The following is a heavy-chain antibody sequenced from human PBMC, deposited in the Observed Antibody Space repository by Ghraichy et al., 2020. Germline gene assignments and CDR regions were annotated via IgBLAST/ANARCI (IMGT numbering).Heavy chain of an antibody. Sequence: GGSLRLSCAASGFTFNTYTMNWVRQAPGKGLEWVSSISSSNSYIYYADSVKGRFTISRDNAKNSLYLQMNSLRAEDSAVYYCARDFVDTARNYYYYYGMDVWGQGTTVTVSS. CDR3: ARDFVDTARNYYYYYGMDV. D-gene: IGHD5-18*01. V-gene: IGHV3-21*01. CDR2: ISSSNSYI. J-gene: IGHJ6*02. CDR1: GFTFNTYT.